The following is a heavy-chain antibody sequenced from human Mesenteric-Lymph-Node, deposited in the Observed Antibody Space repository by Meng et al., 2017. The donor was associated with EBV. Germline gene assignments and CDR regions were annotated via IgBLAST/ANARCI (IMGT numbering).Heavy chain of an antibody. CDR2: IFHSGGT. D-gene: IGHD3-16*02. CDR1: SGSISNSNW. CDR3: ARITFGGAIGD. J-gene: IGHJ4*02. V-gene: IGHV4-4*02. Sequence: QVQLQAAGPGLWKPSGTLSLTFAVSSGSISNSNWWSWVRQPPGKGLQWIGEIFHSGGTNYNPSLKSRVTISVDKSKTQFSLKVNSLTAADTAVYYCARITFGGAIGDWGQGTLVTVSS.